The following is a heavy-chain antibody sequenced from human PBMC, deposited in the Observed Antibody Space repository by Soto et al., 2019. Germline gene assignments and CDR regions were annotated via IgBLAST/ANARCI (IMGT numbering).Heavy chain of an antibody. D-gene: IGHD2-15*01. CDR1: GFSFSYYS. J-gene: IGHJ4*02. Sequence: VQLVESGGGLVKPGGSLRLSCEASGFSFSYYSMNWVRQAPGKGLEWIGYFYHSGTINYNPSLKSRVTISVDTSANQFSLKLSSVTAADTAEYYCARGPNIGYCSGGGCYRFDFWGQGALVTVYS. V-gene: IGHV4-59*01. CDR3: ARGPNIGYCSGGGCYRFDF. CDR2: FYHSGTI.